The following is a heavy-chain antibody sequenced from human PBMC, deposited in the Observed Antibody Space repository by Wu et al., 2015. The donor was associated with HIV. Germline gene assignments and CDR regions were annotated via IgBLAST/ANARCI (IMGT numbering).Heavy chain of an antibody. J-gene: IGHJ3*02. D-gene: IGHD3-3*02. CDR2: INSNGGGT. CDR3: ARVISSWPSGVFDI. V-gene: IGHV1-2*02. CDR1: GYTFTGHY. Sequence: QVQLVQSGAEVKKPGASVKVSCKTSGYTFTGHYIHWVRQAPGQGLEWMGSINSNGGGTNYAQNFQGRVTISRDTYLRTVYLEVRGLTFDDSAVFYCARVISSWPSGVFDIWGQGTLVIVSS.